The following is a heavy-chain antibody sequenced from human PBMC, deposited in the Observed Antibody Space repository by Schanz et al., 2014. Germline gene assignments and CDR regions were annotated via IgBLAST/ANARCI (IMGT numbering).Heavy chain of an antibody. CDR1: GFPFSSHG. CDR3: ARLGRMGAFDI. J-gene: IGHJ3*02. CDR2: VGDTGTTK. D-gene: IGHD2-8*01. V-gene: IGHV3-33*08. Sequence: QVQLVESGGGVVQPGRSLKLSCAASGFPFSSHGMHWVRQAPAKGLEWVAVVGDTGTTKFYADSVKGRLTVSRDNAKKSLFLQMNSLRAEDTAVYYCARLGRMGAFDIWGQGTMVTVSS.